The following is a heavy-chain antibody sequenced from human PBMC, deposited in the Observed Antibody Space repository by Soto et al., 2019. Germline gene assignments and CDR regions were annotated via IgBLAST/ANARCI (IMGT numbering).Heavy chain of an antibody. CDR1: GFTFTSSA. D-gene: IGHD2-21*01. V-gene: IGHV1-58*01. CDR3: VVFAYCDGWGGDRVCF. Sequence: SVKVSCKASGFTFTSSAVQWVRQARGQRLEWIGWIVVGSGNTNYAQKFQERVTITRDMSTSTAYMELSSLSSEDTSLYYWVVFAYCDGWGGDRVCFWWQG. J-gene: IGHJ6*01. CDR2: IVVGSGNT.